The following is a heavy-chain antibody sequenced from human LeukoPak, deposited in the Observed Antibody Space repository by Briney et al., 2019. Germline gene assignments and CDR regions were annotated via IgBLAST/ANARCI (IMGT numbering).Heavy chain of an antibody. CDR1: GYTFTSYY. CDR3: ARSNYDFWSGYSSDAFDI. D-gene: IGHD3-3*01. Sequence: ASVKVSCKASGYTFTSYYMHWVRQAPGQGLEWMGIINPSGGSTTYAQKFQGRVTMTRDTSTSTVHMELSSLRSEDTAVYYCARSNYDFWSGYSSDAFDIWGQGTMVTVSS. CDR2: INPSGGST. J-gene: IGHJ3*02. V-gene: IGHV1-46*01.